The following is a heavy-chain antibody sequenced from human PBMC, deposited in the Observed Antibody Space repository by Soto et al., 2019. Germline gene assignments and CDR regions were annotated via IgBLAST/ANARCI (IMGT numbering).Heavy chain of an antibody. Sequence: SETLSLTCTVSGGSISSSGYYWSWIRQHPGKGLEWIGYIYYSGSTYYNPSLKSRVTISVDTSKNHFSLKLSSVTAADTAVYYCPRDGYLGYGMDVWGQGTTVTVSS. D-gene: IGHD6-13*01. CDR2: IYYSGST. J-gene: IGHJ6*02. V-gene: IGHV4-31*03. CDR3: PRDGYLGYGMDV. CDR1: GGSISSSGYY.